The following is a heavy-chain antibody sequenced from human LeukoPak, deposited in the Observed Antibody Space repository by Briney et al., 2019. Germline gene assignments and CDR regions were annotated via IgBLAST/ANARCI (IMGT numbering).Heavy chain of an antibody. CDR2: IYSGGAT. D-gene: IGHD6-19*01. Sequence: GGSLRLSCAASGFIVSSNYMSWVRQAPGKGLEWVSVIYSGGATYYADSVKGRFSISRDNSKNTLYLQMNSLRVEDTAVYYCARERIAVPDWFDPWGQGTLVTVSS. J-gene: IGHJ5*02. V-gene: IGHV3-53*01. CDR1: GFIVSSNY. CDR3: ARERIAVPDWFDP.